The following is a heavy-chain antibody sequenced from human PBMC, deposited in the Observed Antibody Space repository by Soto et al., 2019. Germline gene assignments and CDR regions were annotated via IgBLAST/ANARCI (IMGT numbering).Heavy chain of an antibody. CDR1: GGSISSGDYY. Sequence: SETLSLTCPVSGGSISSGDYYWSWIRQPPGKGLEWIGYIYYSGSTYYNPSLKSRVTISVDTSKNQFSLKLSSVTAADTAVYYCAREGTRPGLYYYGMDVWGQGTTVTVSS. D-gene: IGHD1-7*01. V-gene: IGHV4-30-4*01. CDR3: AREGTRPGLYYYGMDV. J-gene: IGHJ6*02. CDR2: IYYSGST.